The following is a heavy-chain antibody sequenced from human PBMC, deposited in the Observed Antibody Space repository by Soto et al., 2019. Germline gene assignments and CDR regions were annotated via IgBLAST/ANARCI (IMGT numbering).Heavy chain of an antibody. Sequence: QVQLQESGPGLVKPSQTLSLTCTVSGGSISSGGYYWSWIRQHPGKGLEWIGYIYYSGSTYYNPSLKSRVTISVDTSKNQFSLKRSSVTAADTAVYYCVRFRGSYYDRDAFDIWGQGTMVTVSS. J-gene: IGHJ3*02. CDR2: IYYSGST. D-gene: IGHD1-26*01. V-gene: IGHV4-31*03. CDR3: VRFRGSYYDRDAFDI. CDR1: GGSISSGGYY.